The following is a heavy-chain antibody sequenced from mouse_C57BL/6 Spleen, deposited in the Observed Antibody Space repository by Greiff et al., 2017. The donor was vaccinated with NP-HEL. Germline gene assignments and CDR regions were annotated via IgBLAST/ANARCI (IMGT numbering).Heavy chain of an antibody. V-gene: IGHV1-4*01. D-gene: IGHD2-4*01. CDR3: VYDYDPCAY. J-gene: IGHJ3*01. Sequence: QVQLQQSGAELARPGASVKMSCKASGYTFTSYTMHWVKQRPGQGLEWIGYINPSSGYTKYNQKFKDKATLTADKSSSTAYMQLSSLTSEDSAVYYCVYDYDPCAYWGQGTLVTVSA. CDR1: GYTFTSYT. CDR2: INPSSGYT.